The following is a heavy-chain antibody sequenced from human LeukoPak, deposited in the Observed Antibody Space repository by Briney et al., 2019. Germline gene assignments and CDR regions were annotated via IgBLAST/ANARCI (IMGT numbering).Heavy chain of an antibody. CDR2: IYYSGST. CDR1: GGSISSYY. V-gene: IGHV4-59*01. Sequence: SETLSLTCTVSGGSISSYYWSWIRQPPGKGLEWIGYIYYSGSTNYNPSLKSRVTISVDTSKNQFTLKLSSVTAADTAVYYCARTAGSRGGYNWFDPWGQGTLVTVSS. CDR3: ARTAGSRGGYNWFDP. D-gene: IGHD6-13*01. J-gene: IGHJ5*02.